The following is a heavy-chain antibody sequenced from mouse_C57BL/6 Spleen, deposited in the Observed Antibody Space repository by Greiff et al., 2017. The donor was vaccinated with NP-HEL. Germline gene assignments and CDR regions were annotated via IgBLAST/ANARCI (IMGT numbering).Heavy chain of an antibody. CDR1: GFTFSDYG. CDR3: ARGSFAY. J-gene: IGHJ3*01. V-gene: IGHV5-17*01. CDR2: ISSGSSTI. Sequence: DVKLVESGGGLVKPGGSLKLSCAASGFTFSDYGMHWVRQAPEKGLEWVAYISSGSSTIYYADTVKGRFTISRDNAKNTLFLQMTRLRSEDTAMYYCARGSFAYWGQGTLVTVSA.